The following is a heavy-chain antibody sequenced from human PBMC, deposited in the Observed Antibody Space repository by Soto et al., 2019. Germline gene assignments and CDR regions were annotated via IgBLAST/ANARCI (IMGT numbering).Heavy chain of an antibody. J-gene: IGHJ1*01. CDR1: GASVNTGDYY. D-gene: IGHD1-7*01. V-gene: IGHV4-30-4*01. CDR3: VGTGTTDDF. Sequence: SETLSLTCTVSGASVNTGDYYCVYIRQPPGKGLEWLGYIFYSGDTYYNPSLKSRATISLNTSRNQFSLTLTSVTDADTAVYYCVGTGTTDDFWGQGTLVTVSS. CDR2: IFYSGDT.